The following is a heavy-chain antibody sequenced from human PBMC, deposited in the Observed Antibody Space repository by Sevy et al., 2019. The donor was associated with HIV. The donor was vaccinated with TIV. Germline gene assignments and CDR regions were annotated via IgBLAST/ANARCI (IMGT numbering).Heavy chain of an antibody. Sequence: GGSLRLSCAASEFTVSSNYMSWVRQAPGKGLEWVSVIYSGDSISYADSVKGRFTISRDNSKNTLYLQMNSLRAEDTAVYYCAVVAEGYWGQGTLVTVSS. J-gene: IGHJ4*02. CDR2: IYSGDSI. V-gene: IGHV3-53*01. D-gene: IGHD6-13*01. CDR1: EFTVSSNY. CDR3: AVVAEGY.